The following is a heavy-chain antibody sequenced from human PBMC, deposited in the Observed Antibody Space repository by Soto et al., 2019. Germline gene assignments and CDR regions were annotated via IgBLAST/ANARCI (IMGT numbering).Heavy chain of an antibody. CDR2: ISGSGGST. J-gene: IGHJ6*03. CDR3: AKLPEYSSSWLPRYYMDV. CDR1: GFTFSSYA. V-gene: IGHV3-23*01. Sequence: GGSLRLSCAASGFTFSSYAMSWVRQAPGKGLEWVSAISGSGGSTYYADSVKGRFTISRDNSKNTLYLQMNSLRAEDTAVYYCAKLPEYSSSWLPRYYMDVWGKGTTVTVSS. D-gene: IGHD6-13*01.